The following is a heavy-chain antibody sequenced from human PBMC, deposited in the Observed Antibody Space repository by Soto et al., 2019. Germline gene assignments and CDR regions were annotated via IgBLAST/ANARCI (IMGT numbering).Heavy chain of an antibody. CDR2: ISSSSSYI. CDR3: ARGSAVADY. J-gene: IGHJ4*02. Sequence: EVQLLESGGGLVQPGGSLRLSCAASGFTFSSYAMSWVRQAPGKGLEWVSSISSSSSYIYYADSVKGRFTISRDNAKNSLYLQMNSLRAEDTAVYYCARGSAVADYWGQGTLVTVSS. D-gene: IGHD6-19*01. CDR1: GFTFSSYA. V-gene: IGHV3-21*01.